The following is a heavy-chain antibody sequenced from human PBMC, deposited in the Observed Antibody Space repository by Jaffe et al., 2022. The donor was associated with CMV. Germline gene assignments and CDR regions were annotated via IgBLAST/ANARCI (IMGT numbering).Heavy chain of an antibody. CDR3: ATSREGGGATNY. CDR2: ISWNSGSI. D-gene: IGHD1-26*01. V-gene: IGHV3-9*01. CDR1: GFTFDDYA. Sequence: EVQLVESGGGLVQPGRSLRLSCAASGFTFDDYAMHWVRQAPGKGLEWVSGISWNSGSIGYADSVKGRFTISRDNAKNSLYLQMNSLRAEDTALYYCATSREGGGATNYWGQGTLVTVSS. J-gene: IGHJ4*02.